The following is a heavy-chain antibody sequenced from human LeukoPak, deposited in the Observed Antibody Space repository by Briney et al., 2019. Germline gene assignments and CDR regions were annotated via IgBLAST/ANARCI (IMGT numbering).Heavy chain of an antibody. J-gene: IGHJ4*02. V-gene: IGHV4-59*01. CDR2: IYYSGST. D-gene: IGHD6-19*01. CDR3: AREGIAVAGTGYFDY. CDR1: GGSISSYY. Sequence: PSETLSLTCTVSGGSISSYYWSWIRQPPGKGLEWIGYIYYSGSTNYNPSLKSRVTISVDTSKNQFSLKLSSVTAADTAVYYCAREGIAVAGTGYFDYWGQGTLVTVSS.